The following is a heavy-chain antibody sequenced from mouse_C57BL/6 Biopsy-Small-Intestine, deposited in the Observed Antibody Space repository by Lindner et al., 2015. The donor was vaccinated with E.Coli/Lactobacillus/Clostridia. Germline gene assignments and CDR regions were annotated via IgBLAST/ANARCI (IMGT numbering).Heavy chain of an antibody. J-gene: IGHJ2*01. CDR3: ARGTTVVAPDY. D-gene: IGHD1-1*01. Sequence: VQLQESGAELVRPGASVKLSCTASGFNIKDDYMHWVKQRPEQGLEWIGQIYPENGDTEYASKFQGKATITADTSSNTAYLQLSGLTSEDTAVYYCARGTTVVAPDYWGQGTTLTVSS. CDR2: IYPENGDT. CDR1: GFNIKDDY. V-gene: IGHV14-4*01.